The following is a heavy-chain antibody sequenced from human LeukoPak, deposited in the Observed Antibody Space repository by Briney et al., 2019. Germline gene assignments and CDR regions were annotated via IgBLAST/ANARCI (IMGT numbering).Heavy chain of an antibody. CDR2: ISSSGSTI. CDR1: GFTFSSYW. CDR3: ASATYYYDSSGYSAGG. D-gene: IGHD3-22*01. Sequence: GGSLRLSCAASGFTFSSYWMSWVRQAPGKGLEWVSYISSSGSTIYYADSVKGRFTISRDNAKNSLYLQMNSLRAEDTAVYYCASATYYYDSSGYSAGGWGQGTLVTVSS. V-gene: IGHV3-48*04. J-gene: IGHJ4*02.